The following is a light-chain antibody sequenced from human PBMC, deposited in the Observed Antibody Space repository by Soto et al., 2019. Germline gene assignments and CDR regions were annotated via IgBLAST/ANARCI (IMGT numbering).Light chain of an antibody. CDR3: QQYNGYSRT. Sequence: DIQMTQSPSTLSASVGYTVTVTCRASQSVSGWLAWYQQKPGEAPKLLIYDASALPRGVPSRFSGSGSGTEFTLTISSMQPDDFATFYCQQYNGYSRTFGQGTKVDIK. V-gene: IGKV1-5*01. J-gene: IGKJ1*01. CDR2: DAS. CDR1: QSVSGW.